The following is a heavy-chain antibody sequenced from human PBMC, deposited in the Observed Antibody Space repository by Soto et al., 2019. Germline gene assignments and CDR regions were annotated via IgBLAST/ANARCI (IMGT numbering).Heavy chain of an antibody. D-gene: IGHD6-6*01. CDR2: ISAYNGNT. J-gene: IGHJ6*03. CDR1: GYTFTNYG. Sequence: QVQLLQSGAEVKKPGASVKVSCKASGYTFTNYGIPWVRQAPGQGLERLGWISAYNGNTHYTQRLQGRVNMTTDTSTRTTYMELRGLRSDDTAVYYCARVRPLVGYFYSYVDVWGKGPTVTVSS. CDR3: ARVRPLVGYFYSYVDV. V-gene: IGHV1-18*01.